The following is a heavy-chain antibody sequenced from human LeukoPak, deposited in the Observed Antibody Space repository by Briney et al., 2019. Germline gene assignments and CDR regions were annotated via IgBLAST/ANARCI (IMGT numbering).Heavy chain of an antibody. Sequence: GASVKVSCKASGYTFSTSAMQWVRQARGQRLEWIGWLVVGSGNTNYAQKFQERVTITRDMFTSTAYMELSSLRSEDTAVYYCATGGGIVGATFDYWGQGTLVTVSS. CDR1: GYTFSTSA. CDR2: LVVGSGNT. V-gene: IGHV1-58*02. D-gene: IGHD1-26*01. CDR3: ATGGGIVGATFDY. J-gene: IGHJ4*02.